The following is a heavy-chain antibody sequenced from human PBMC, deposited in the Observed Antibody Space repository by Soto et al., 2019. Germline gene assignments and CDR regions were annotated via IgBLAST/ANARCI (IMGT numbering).Heavy chain of an antibody. J-gene: IGHJ4*02. CDR1: GFTFSSYA. CDR2: ISGSGGST. Sequence: GGSLRLSCVASGFTFSSYAMSWVRQAPGKGLEWVSAISGSGGSTYYADSVKGRFTISRDNSKNTLYLQMNSLRAEDTAVYYCAKDFDSSGYYQAYFDYWGQGTLVTVSS. D-gene: IGHD3-22*01. V-gene: IGHV3-23*01. CDR3: AKDFDSSGYYQAYFDY.